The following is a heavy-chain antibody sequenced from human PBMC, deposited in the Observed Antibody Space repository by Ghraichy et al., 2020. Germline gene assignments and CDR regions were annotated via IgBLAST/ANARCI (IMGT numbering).Heavy chain of an antibody. CDR3: ARDRRHRVLRFLEWLPIDDYYYYGMDV. Sequence: GGSLRLSCAASGFTFSSYGMHWVRQAPGKGLEWVAVIWSDGSNKYYADSVKGRFTISRDNSKNTLYLQMNSLRAEDTAVYYCARDRRHRVLRFLEWLPIDDYYYYGMDVWGQGTTVTVSS. CDR1: GFTFSSYG. CDR2: IWSDGSNK. J-gene: IGHJ6*02. V-gene: IGHV3-33*01. D-gene: IGHD3-3*01.